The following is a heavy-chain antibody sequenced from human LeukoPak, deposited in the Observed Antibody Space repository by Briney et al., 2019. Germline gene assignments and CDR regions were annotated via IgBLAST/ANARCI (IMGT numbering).Heavy chain of an antibody. V-gene: IGHV1-24*01. CDR2: FDPEDGET. CDR1: GYTLTELS. D-gene: IGHD1-26*01. Sequence: ASVKVSCKVSGYTLTELSMHWVRQAPGKGLEWMRGFDPEDGETIYAQKFQGRVTMTEDTSTDTAYMELSSLRSEDTAVYYCARDVVPARGGSYYRVAYYYYYLDVWGKGTTVTVSS. J-gene: IGHJ6*03. CDR3: ARDVVPARGGSYYRVAYYYYYLDV.